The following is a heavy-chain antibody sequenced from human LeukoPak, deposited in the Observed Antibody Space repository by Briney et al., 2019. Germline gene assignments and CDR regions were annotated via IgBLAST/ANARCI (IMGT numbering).Heavy chain of an antibody. J-gene: IGHJ4*02. CDR3: AKDGESTGYFDY. CDR2: ISGSGGST. D-gene: IGHD2-2*01. V-gene: IGHV3-23*01. CDR1: GFTFSSYA. Sequence: GGSLRLSCAASGFTFSSYAMSWVRQAPGKGLEWVSAISGSGGSTYYADSVKGRFTISRDNSKNTLYLQMNSPRAEDTAVYYCAKDGESTGYFDYWGQGTLVTVSS.